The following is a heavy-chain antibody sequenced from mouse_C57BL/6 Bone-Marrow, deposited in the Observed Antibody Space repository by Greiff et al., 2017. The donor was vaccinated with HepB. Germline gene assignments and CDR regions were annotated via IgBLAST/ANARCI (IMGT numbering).Heavy chain of an antibody. CDR1: GYTFTGYW. Sequence: QVQLKESGAELMKPGASVKLSCKATGYTFTGYWIEWVKQRPGHGLEWIGEILPGSGSTNYNEKFKGKATFTADTSSNTAYMQLSSMTTEDSAIYYCARREGRLLRFYYFDYWGQGTTLTVSS. CDR3: ARREGRLLRFYYFDY. CDR2: ILPGSGST. J-gene: IGHJ2*01. D-gene: IGHD1-1*01. V-gene: IGHV1-9*01.